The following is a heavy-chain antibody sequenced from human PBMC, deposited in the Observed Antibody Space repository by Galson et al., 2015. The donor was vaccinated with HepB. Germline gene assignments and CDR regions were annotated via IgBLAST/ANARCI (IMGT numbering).Heavy chain of an antibody. CDR3: AKVAILGVTPHYFDY. CDR1: GFIFTRYA. J-gene: IGHJ4*02. Sequence: SLRLSCAASGFIFTRYAISWVRRAPGKGLEWVSSIGGSGGSTYYADSVKGRFTFSRDNSKNTVYLQMNSLRVEDTAVYYCAKVAILGVTPHYFDYWGQGTRVTVSS. CDR2: IGGSGGST. V-gene: IGHV3-23*01. D-gene: IGHD2-21*02.